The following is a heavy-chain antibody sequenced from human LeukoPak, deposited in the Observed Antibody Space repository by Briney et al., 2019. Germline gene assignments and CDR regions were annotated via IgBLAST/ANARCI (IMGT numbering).Heavy chain of an antibody. CDR3: ARDYCSSTSCGGFDY. Sequence: PSETLSLTCTVSGYSISSGYYWGWIWQPPGKGLEWIGSIYHSGSTYYNPSLKSRVTISVDTSKNQFSLKLSSVTAADTAVYYCARDYCSSTSCGGFDYWGQGTLVTVSS. D-gene: IGHD2-2*01. J-gene: IGHJ4*02. CDR1: GYSISSGYY. V-gene: IGHV4-38-2*02. CDR2: IYHSGST.